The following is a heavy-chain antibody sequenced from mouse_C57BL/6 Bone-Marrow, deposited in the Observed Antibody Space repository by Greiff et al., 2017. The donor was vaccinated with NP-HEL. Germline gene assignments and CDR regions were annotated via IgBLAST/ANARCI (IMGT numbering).Heavy chain of an antibody. D-gene: IGHD2-4*01. CDR1: GYTFTSYW. J-gene: IGHJ3*01. CDR2: IHPSDSDT. V-gene: IGHV1-74*01. CDR3: AIGGDYDRGAWFAY. Sequence: QVQLQQPGAELVKPGASVKVSCKASGYTFTSYWMHWVQQRPGQGLEWIGRIHPSDSDTNYNEKFKGKVTLTVDKSYSTVYMQISSLTSEDSAVYYSAIGGDYDRGAWFAYWGKGTLVTVSA.